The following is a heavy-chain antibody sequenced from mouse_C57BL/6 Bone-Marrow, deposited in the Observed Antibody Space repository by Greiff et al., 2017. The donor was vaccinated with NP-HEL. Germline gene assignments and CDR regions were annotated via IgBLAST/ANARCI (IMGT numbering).Heavy chain of an antibody. J-gene: IGHJ2*01. CDR1: GFTIPDAY. V-gene: IGHV14-4*01. CDR3: TAYYYGSSYHY. D-gene: IGHD1-1*01. CDR2: IDPENGDT. Sequence: VPLQPSVAALVRPVASVPLSCTASGFTIPDAYLHLVKQRPVPGLEWIGWIDPENGDTEYASKFQGKATITADTSSNTAYLQLSSLTSEDTAVYYCTAYYYGSSYHYWGQGTTLTVSS.